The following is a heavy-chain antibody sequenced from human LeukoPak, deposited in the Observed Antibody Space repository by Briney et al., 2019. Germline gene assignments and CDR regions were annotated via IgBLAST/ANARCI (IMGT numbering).Heavy chain of an antibody. J-gene: IGHJ4*02. D-gene: IGHD4-17*01. CDR1: GGSITNNSYY. CDR2: IYYSGST. V-gene: IGHV4-61*01. Sequence: SETLSLTCTVSGGSITNNSYYWSWIRQPPGKGLEWIGYIYYSGSTNYDPSLKSRVTISVDTSKNQFSLKLSSVTAADTAVYYCARGGDYYYFDYWGQGTLVTVSS. CDR3: ARGGDYYYFDY.